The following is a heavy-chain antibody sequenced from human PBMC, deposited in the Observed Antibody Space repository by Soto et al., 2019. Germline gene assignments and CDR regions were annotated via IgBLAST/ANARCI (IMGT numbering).Heavy chain of an antibody. D-gene: IGHD6-13*01. CDR3: ARVRQLEFLSWFDP. CDR2: ISSSSSYT. J-gene: IGHJ5*02. CDR1: GFTFSDYY. Sequence: PGGSLRLSCAASGFTFSDYYMSWIRQAPGKGLEWVSYISSSSSYTNYADSVKGRFTISRDNAKNSLYLQMNSLRAEDTAVYYCARVRQLEFLSWFDPWGQGTLVTVSS. V-gene: IGHV3-11*06.